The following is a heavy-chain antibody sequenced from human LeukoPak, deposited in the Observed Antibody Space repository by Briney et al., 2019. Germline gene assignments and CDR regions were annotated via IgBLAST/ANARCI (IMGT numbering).Heavy chain of an antibody. Sequence: APVKVSCKASGYTFTSYGISWVRQAPGQGLEWMGWISAYNGNTNYAQKLQGRVTMTTDTSTSTAYMGLRSLRSDDTAVYYCARDRRLRFLEWQKVDYWGQGTLVTVSS. D-gene: IGHD3-3*01. CDR2: ISAYNGNT. CDR1: GYTFTSYG. J-gene: IGHJ4*02. CDR3: ARDRRLRFLEWQKVDY. V-gene: IGHV1-18*01.